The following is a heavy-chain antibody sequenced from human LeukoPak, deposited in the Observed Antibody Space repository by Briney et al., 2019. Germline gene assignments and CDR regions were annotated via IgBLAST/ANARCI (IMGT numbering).Heavy chain of an antibody. CDR2: MNPNSGNT. CDR3: ARDRSTIRGVAYFDY. CDR1: GYTFTSYD. Sequence: ASVKVSCKASGYTFTSYDINWVRQATGQGLEWMGWMNPNSGNTGYAQKFQGRVTITRNTSISTAYMELSSLRSEDTAVYYCARDRSTIRGVAYFDYWGQGTLVTVSS. J-gene: IGHJ4*02. V-gene: IGHV1-8*03. D-gene: IGHD3-10*01.